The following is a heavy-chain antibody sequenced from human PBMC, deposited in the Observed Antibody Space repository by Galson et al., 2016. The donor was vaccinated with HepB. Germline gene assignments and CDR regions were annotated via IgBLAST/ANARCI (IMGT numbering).Heavy chain of an antibody. CDR3: ARGPPDYLDSGSFYSGWFDP. D-gene: IGHD3-10*01. Sequence: TLSLTCSLSGGAINSAYHWSWIRQPPGKGLEWIGYISYTGITHYKSSPKSPVTMSIDTSKNQFSLKLTAVTAADIAVYYCARGPPDYLDSGSFYSGWFDPWGQGTLVTVSS. J-gene: IGHJ5*02. V-gene: IGHV4-31*01. CDR1: GGAINSAYH. CDR2: ISYTGIT.